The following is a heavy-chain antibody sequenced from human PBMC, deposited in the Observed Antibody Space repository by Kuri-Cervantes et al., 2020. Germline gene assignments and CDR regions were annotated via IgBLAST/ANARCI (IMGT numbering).Heavy chain of an antibody. Sequence: ASVKVSCKASGYIFTSYGISWVRQAPGQGLEWMGWISAYNGNTNYAQKLQGRATMTTDTSTSTAYMELRSLRSEDTAVYYCARDSSSWYIIGYFQHWGQGTLVTVSS. J-gene: IGHJ1*01. V-gene: IGHV1-18*01. CDR2: ISAYNGNT. CDR1: GYIFTSYG. D-gene: IGHD6-13*01. CDR3: ARDSSSWYIIGYFQH.